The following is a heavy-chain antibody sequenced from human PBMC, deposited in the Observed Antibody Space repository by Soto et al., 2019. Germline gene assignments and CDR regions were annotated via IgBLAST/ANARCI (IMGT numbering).Heavy chain of an antibody. J-gene: IGHJ3*02. Sequence: GASVKVSCKASGYTFTSYGISWVRQAPGQGLEWMGWISAYNGNTNYAQKLQGRVTMTTDTSTSTAYMELRSLRSDDTAVYYCASGFKSRSIAVAGRDAFDSWGQGTMVTVSS. CDR1: GYTFTSYG. D-gene: IGHD6-19*01. CDR2: ISAYNGNT. CDR3: ASGFKSRSIAVAGRDAFDS. V-gene: IGHV1-18*01.